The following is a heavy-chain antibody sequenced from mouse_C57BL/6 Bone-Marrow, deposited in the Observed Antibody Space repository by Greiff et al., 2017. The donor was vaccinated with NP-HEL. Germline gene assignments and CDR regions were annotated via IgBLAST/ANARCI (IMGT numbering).Heavy chain of an antibody. J-gene: IGHJ4*01. CDR1: GYTFTSYW. CDR3: ARRVITTVDYAMVY. V-gene: IGHV1-53*01. Sequence: QVQLQQPGTELVKPGASVKLSCKASGYTFTSYWMHWVKQRPGQGLEWIGNINPSNGGTNYNEKFQSKATLTVDKSSSTAYMQISSLTAEDSAVYYCARRVITTVDYAMVYWGQGTSVTVSS. CDR2: INPSNGGT. D-gene: IGHD1-1*01.